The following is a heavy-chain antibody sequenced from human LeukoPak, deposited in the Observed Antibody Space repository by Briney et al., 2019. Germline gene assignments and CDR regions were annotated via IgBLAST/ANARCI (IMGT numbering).Heavy chain of an antibody. CDR1: GFTFSSHG. J-gene: IGHJ4*02. Sequence: GGSLRLSCAASGFTFSSHGMHWVRQAPGKGLEWVTFIRNDGSNKYYADAVKGRFTISRDNFENTFSLHMNSLRPEDTAVYYCVRDFSWGFDYWGQGTLVSVSS. CDR3: VRDFSWGFDY. CDR2: IRNDGSNK. D-gene: IGHD7-27*01. V-gene: IGHV3-30*02.